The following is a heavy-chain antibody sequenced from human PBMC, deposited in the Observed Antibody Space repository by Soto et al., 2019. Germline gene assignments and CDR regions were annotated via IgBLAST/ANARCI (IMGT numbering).Heavy chain of an antibody. D-gene: IGHD1-26*01. CDR1: CYTFNTYG. V-gene: IGHV1-18*04. CDR3: AKEDPSGRYSLDY. Sequence: ASVKVSCKASCYTFNTYGVSWVRQAPGQGLEWMGRISAYNGDTNYAQKLQGRVTMTTDKSTRTAYMGLRSLRSDDTAVYYCAKEDPSGRYSLDYWGQGSQVTVSS. CDR2: ISAYNGDT. J-gene: IGHJ4*02.